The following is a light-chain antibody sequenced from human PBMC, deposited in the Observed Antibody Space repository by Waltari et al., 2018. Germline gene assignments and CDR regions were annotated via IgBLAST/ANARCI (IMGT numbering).Light chain of an antibody. CDR3: QTWGTGIWV. J-gene: IGLJ3*02. CDR1: SGPSSNV. CDR2: VNSDGSH. V-gene: IGLV4-69*01. Sequence: QLVLTQSPSASASLGASVKITCTLSSGPSSNVVARHQQQPEKGPRYLMKVNSDGSHSKGDGIPDRFSGYSSGAERYLTISSLQSDDEADYYCQTWGTGIWVFGGGTRLTVL.